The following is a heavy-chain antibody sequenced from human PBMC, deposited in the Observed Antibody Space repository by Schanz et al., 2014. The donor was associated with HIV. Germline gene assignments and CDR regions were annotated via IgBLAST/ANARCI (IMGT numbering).Heavy chain of an antibody. CDR1: GFTFSDYP. J-gene: IGHJ6*02. V-gene: IGHV3-30-3*02. Sequence: QVHLVESGGGVVRPGRSLRLSCATSGFTFSDYPVSWLRQAPGKGLEWVSVISYDGRNKLYADSVKGRFTISRDNSKNTMYLKMNSLRVDDTAVYYCAKDRNYYDNRYLGKGNYYYYYGTDVWGQGTTVTVSS. CDR2: ISYDGRNK. CDR3: AKDRNYYDNRYLGKGNYYYYYGTDV. D-gene: IGHD3-22*01.